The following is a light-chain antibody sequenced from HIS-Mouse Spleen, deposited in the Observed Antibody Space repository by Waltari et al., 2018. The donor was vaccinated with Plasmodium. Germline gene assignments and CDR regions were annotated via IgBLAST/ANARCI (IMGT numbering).Light chain of an antibody. J-gene: IGLJ2*01. CDR2: DVS. CDR1: SSDVGCYNY. Sequence: QSALTQPRPVSGSPGQSVTISCTGTSSDVGCYNYVSWYQQHPGKAPKLMIDDVSKRPSGVPDLFSVSKSDNTASLTISGLQAEDEADYYCCSYAGSYTSSFGGGTKLTVL. CDR3: CSYAGSYTSS. V-gene: IGLV2-11*01.